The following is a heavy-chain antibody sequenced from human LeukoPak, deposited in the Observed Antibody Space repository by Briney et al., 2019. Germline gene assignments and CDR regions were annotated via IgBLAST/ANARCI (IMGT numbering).Heavy chain of an antibody. CDR1: GFTFSSYW. CDR2: IKQDGSDK. J-gene: IGHJ4*02. Sequence: GGSLRLSCAASGFTFSSYWMSWVRQAPGKGLEWVANIKQDGSDKYYVHSVKGRFTISRDNAKNSLYLQINSLRAEDTAVYYCARKTVVGSYFDYWGQGTPVTVSS. V-gene: IGHV3-7*03. CDR3: ARKTVVGSYFDY. D-gene: IGHD4-23*01.